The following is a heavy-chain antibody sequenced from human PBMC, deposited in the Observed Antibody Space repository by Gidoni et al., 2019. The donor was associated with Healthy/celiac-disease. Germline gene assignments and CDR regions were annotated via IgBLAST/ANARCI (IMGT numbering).Heavy chain of an antibody. J-gene: IGHJ3*02. D-gene: IGHD6-19*01. CDR1: GGSFSGYY. CDR2: INHSGST. CDR3: ARGRVRYSSGWYKFDI. Sequence: QVQLQQWGAGLLKPSETLSLTCAVYGGSFSGYYWSWIRQPPGKGLEWIGEINHSGSTNYNPSLKSRVTISVDTSKNQFSLKLSSVTAADTAVYYCARGRVRYSSGWYKFDIWGQGTMVTVSS. V-gene: IGHV4-34*01.